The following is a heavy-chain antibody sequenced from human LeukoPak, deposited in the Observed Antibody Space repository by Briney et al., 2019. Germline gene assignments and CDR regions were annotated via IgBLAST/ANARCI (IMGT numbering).Heavy chain of an antibody. V-gene: IGHV3-73*01. CDR2: IRSKANSYAT. Sequence: GGSLRLSCAASGFTFSSYGMHWVRQASGKGLEWVGRIRSKANSYATAYAASVKGRFTISRDDSKNTAYLQMNSLKTEDTAVYYCIRGGSYYSVYWGQGTLVTVSS. J-gene: IGHJ4*02. CDR1: GFTFSSYG. D-gene: IGHD1-26*01. CDR3: IRGGSYYSVY.